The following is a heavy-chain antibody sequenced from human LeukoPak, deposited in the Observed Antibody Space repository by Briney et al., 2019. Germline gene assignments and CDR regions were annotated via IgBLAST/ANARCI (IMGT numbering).Heavy chain of an antibody. CDR3: ARARDGMDV. CDR1: GYTFTSYG. CDR2: IIPILGIA. J-gene: IGHJ6*02. V-gene: IGHV1-69*04. D-gene: IGHD3-10*01. Sequence: SVKVSCKASGYTFTSYGISWVRQAPGQGLEWMGRIIPILGIANYAQKFQGRVTITADKSTSTAYMELSSLRSEDTAVYYCARARDGMDVWGQGTTVTVSS.